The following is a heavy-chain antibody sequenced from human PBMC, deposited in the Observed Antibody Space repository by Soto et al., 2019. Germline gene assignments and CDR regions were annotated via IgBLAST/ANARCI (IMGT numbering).Heavy chain of an antibody. J-gene: IGHJ5*02. Sequence: QLRESGPGLVKPSGTLSLTCFVSGASISSTYWWSWVRQTPGKRLEWIGQISHTGTPSYNPSLKNRVTISLDKSNNQFSLRLTSMTAADTAVYYCATLPPRIVVVMTDLPTWGQGTLVTVSS. CDR1: GASISSTYW. D-gene: IGHD2-15*01. V-gene: IGHV4-4*02. CDR2: ISHTGTP. CDR3: ATLPPRIVVVMTDLPT.